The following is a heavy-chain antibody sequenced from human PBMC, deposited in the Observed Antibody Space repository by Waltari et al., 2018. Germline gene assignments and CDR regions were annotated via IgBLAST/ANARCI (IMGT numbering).Heavy chain of an antibody. Sequence: EVQLVESGGGLVQPGGSLRLSCAAAGFTFSSYAMSWVRLAPGKGMEWVSAISGSGGSTYYADSGKGRFTISRDNSKNTLYLQMNSLRAEDTAVYYCAKDRGPKVRTRGYYFDYWGQGTLVTVSS. CDR3: AKDRGPKVRTRGYYFDY. CDR2: ISGSGGST. J-gene: IGHJ4*02. CDR1: GFTFSSYA. V-gene: IGHV3-23*04. D-gene: IGHD3-10*01.